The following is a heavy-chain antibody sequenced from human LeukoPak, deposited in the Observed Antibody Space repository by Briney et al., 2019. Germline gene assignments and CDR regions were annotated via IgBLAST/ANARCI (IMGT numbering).Heavy chain of an antibody. CDR1: GGSFSGYY. V-gene: IGHV4-34*01. CDR3: ASRFSGYYPYYFDY. J-gene: IGHJ4*02. Sequence: PSETLSLTCAVYGGSFSGYYWSWIRHPPGKGLEWIGEINHSGSTNYNPSLKSRVTISVDTSKNQFSLKLSSVTAADTAVYYCASRFSGYYPYYFDYWGQGTLVTVSS. D-gene: IGHD3-22*01. CDR2: INHSGST.